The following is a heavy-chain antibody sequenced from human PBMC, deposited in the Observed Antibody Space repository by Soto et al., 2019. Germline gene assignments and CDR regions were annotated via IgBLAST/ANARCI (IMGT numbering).Heavy chain of an antibody. CDR1: GFTFSSYG. CDR2: ISYDGSNK. Sequence: QVQLVESGGGVVQPGRSLRLSCAASGFTFSSYGMHWVRQAPGKGLEWVAVISYDGSNKYYADSVKGRFTISRDNSKHTLYLQMNSLRAEDTAVYYCAKGGVILGFGDAFDIWGQGTMVTVSS. J-gene: IGHJ3*02. CDR3: AKGGVILGFGDAFDI. V-gene: IGHV3-30*18. D-gene: IGHD3-10*01.